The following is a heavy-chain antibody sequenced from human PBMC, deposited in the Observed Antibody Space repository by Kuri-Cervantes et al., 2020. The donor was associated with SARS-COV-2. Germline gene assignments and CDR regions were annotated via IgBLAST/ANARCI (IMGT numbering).Heavy chain of an antibody. D-gene: IGHD7-27*01. CDR2: FYSGRT. Sequence: GSLRLSCTVSGDYLSSSRHYWGWIRQSPGKGLEWIGTFYSGRTYYNPSFTSRVTISVDTSKNQFSLTMSSVTATDTAVYYCARPALGTNGNFDYWGQGMRVIVSS. J-gene: IGHJ4*02. CDR1: GDYLSSSRHY. CDR3: ARPALGTNGNFDY. V-gene: IGHV4-39*01.